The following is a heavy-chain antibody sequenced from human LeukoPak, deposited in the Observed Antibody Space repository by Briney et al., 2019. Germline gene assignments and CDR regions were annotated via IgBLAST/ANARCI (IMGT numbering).Heavy chain of an antibody. J-gene: IGHJ4*02. CDR3: ARDIAAAGIPFDY. V-gene: IGHV3-30*04. CDR1: GFTFSSYA. Sequence: GGSLRLSCAASGFTFSSYAMHWVRQAPGKGLEWAAVISYDGSNKYYADSVKGRFTTSRDNSKNTLYLQMNSLRAEDTAVYYCARDIAAAGIPFDYWGQGTLVTVSS. D-gene: IGHD6-13*01. CDR2: ISYDGSNK.